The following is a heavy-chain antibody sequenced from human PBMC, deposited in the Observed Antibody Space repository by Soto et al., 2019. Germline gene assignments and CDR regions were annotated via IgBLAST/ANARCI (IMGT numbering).Heavy chain of an antibody. Sequence: GGPLRLSCAASEGTFSNYAMSWIRKAQGKGLEWVSAISYGGGTTYYADSVKGRFTISRDNSKNTLYLQMNSLGVEDTAIYYCAKARYHSTPQYHSFEYWGQGTLVTVSS. D-gene: IGHD3-22*01. V-gene: IGHV3-23*01. CDR2: ISYGGGTT. CDR1: EGTFSNYA. CDR3: AKARYHSTPQYHSFEY. J-gene: IGHJ4*02.